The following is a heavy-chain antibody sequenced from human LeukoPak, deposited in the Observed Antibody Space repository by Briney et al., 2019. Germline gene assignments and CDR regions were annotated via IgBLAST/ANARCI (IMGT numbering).Heavy chain of an antibody. CDR2: ISSSSTYI. Sequence: PGGSLRLSCTASGFTFSTYSMNWVRQAPGKGLEWVSSISSSSTYIHSADSVKGRFIISRDDAKNSLYLQMNSLGAEDTAVYYCTIEEWPYGDAFDIWGQGTLVTVSS. CDR1: GFTFSTYS. CDR3: TIEEWPYGDAFDI. V-gene: IGHV3-21*01. J-gene: IGHJ3*02. D-gene: IGHD3-3*01.